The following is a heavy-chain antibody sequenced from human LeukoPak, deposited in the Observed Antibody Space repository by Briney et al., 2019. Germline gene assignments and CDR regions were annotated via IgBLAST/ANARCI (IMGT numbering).Heavy chain of an antibody. CDR1: GGSISSYY. CDR2: IYTSGST. J-gene: IGHJ4*02. D-gene: IGHD6-13*01. V-gene: IGHV4-4*07. CDR3: ARAPYSSSWMVWGGDYFDY. Sequence: PSETLSLTCTVSGGSISSYYWSWIRQPAGKGLEWIGRIYTSGSTNYNPSLKSRVTISVDKSKNQFSLKLSSVPAADTAVYYCARAPYSSSWMVWGGDYFDYWGQGTLVTVSS.